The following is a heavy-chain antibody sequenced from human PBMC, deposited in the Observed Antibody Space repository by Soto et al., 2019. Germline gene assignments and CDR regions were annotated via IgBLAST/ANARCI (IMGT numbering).Heavy chain of an antibody. D-gene: IGHD5-18*01. CDR3: AKTTEQLWLPYYFDY. CDR1: GFTFSGYG. V-gene: IGHV3-30*18. Sequence: QVQLVVSGGGVVQPGRSLRLSCAASGFTFSGYGMHWVRQAPGKGLEWVAVISYDGSNKYYADSVKGRFTISRDNFKNTLYLQMDGLRAEETAVYYCAKTTEQLWLPYYFDYWGQGTLVTVSS. J-gene: IGHJ4*02. CDR2: ISYDGSNK.